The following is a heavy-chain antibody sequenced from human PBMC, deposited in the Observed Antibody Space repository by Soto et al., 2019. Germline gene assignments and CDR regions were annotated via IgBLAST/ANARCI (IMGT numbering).Heavy chain of an antibody. V-gene: IGHV4-4*02. CDR2: IYHTGST. CDR1: GGSISSSSW. J-gene: IGHJ4*02. Sequence: QVQLQESGPGLVKPSGTLSLTCTVSGGSISSSSWWNWVRQPPGKGLEWIGEIYHTGSTNYNPSLKSRVPLSVDKSKNQFSLKLSSVTAADTAVYYCARGGLSSSDNRGLFDYWGQGTLVTVSS. CDR3: ARGGLSSSDNRGLFDY. D-gene: IGHD3-22*01.